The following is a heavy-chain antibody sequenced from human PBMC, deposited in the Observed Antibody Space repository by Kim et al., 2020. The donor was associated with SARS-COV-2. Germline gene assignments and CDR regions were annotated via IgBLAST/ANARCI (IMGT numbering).Heavy chain of an antibody. Sequence: GGSLRLSCAASGFTFSSYWMHWVRQAPGKGLVWVSRINSDGSSTSYADSVKGRFTISRDNAKNTLYLQMNSLRAEDTAVYYCARDWRIDDFWSGYYSYNYYYYGMDVWGQGTTVTVSS. V-gene: IGHV3-74*01. J-gene: IGHJ6*02. CDR1: GFTFSSYW. D-gene: IGHD3-3*01. CDR2: INSDGSST. CDR3: ARDWRIDDFWSGYYSYNYYYYGMDV.